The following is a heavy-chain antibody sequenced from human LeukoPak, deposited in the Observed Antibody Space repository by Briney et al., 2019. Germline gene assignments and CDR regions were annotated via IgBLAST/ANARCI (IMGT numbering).Heavy chain of an antibody. CDR1: GGSISSYY. J-gene: IGHJ4*02. CDR2: IYTSGST. D-gene: IGHD3-10*01. Sequence: MASETLSLTCTVSGGSISSYYWSWIRQPAGKGLEWIGRIYTSGSTNYNPSLKSRVTMSVDTSKNQFSLKLSSVTAADTAVYYCARDKDYYGSGVPFNYWGQGTLVTVSS. CDR3: ARDKDYYGSGVPFNY. V-gene: IGHV4-4*07.